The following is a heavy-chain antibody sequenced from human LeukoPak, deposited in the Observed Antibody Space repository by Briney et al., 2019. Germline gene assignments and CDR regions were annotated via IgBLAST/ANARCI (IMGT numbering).Heavy chain of an antibody. V-gene: IGHV1-18*01. J-gene: IGHJ4*02. Sequence: GASVKVSCKASGYTFTIYGISWVRQAPGQGLEWMGWISAYNGNTNYAQKLQGRVTMTTDTSTSTAYMELRSLRSDDTAVYYCARDLIIVVPAAIKYYFDYWGQGTLVTVSS. CDR1: GYTFTIYG. CDR2: ISAYNGNT. D-gene: IGHD2-2*01. CDR3: ARDLIIVVPAAIKYYFDY.